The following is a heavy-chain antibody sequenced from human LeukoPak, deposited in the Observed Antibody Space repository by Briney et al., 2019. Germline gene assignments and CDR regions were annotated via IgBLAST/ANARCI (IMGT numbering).Heavy chain of an antibody. CDR2: IYPGDSDT. Sequence: GESLKISCKGSGYSFTSYWIAWVRQMPGIGLEWMGIIYPGDSDTRYSPSFQGQVTISADKSISTAYLQWSSLKASDTAMYYCARPRAHDSSGYYSAFDIWGQGTMVTVSA. D-gene: IGHD3-22*01. CDR1: GYSFTSYW. V-gene: IGHV5-51*01. CDR3: ARPRAHDSSGYYSAFDI. J-gene: IGHJ3*02.